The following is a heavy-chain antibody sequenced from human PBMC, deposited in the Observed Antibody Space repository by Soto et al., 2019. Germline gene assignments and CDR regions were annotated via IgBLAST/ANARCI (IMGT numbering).Heavy chain of an antibody. CDR2: ISYDGSNK. Sequence: GGSLRLSCAASGFTFSSYGMHWVRQAPGKGLEWVAVISYDGSNKYYADSVKGRFTISRDNSKNTLYLQMNSLRAEDTAVYYCAKVITGTPSYIYYYGMDVWGQGTTVTISS. V-gene: IGHV3-30*18. J-gene: IGHJ6*02. CDR1: GFTFSSYG. CDR3: AKVITGTPSYIYYYGMDV. D-gene: IGHD1-20*01.